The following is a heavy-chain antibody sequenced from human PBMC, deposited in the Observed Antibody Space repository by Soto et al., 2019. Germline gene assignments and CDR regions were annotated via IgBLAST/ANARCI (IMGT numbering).Heavy chain of an antibody. CDR3: ARAGSTTIVVVNDAFDI. CDR2: ISAYNGNT. J-gene: IGHJ3*02. V-gene: IGHV1-18*01. D-gene: IGHD3-22*01. Sequence: GDSVKVSCTASGYTFTSYGISWGRQAPGQGLQWMAWISAYNGNTNYAHKLQGRLTMTTDTSTSTAYTELWSLRSDDTSMYYCARAGSTTIVVVNDAFDISRPGAMVTV. CDR1: GYTFTSYG.